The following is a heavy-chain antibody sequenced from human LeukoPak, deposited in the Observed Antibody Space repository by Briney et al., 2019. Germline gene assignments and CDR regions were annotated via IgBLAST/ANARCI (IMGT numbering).Heavy chain of an antibody. CDR3: ARDQKRITMVRGGRDDAFDI. J-gene: IGHJ3*02. V-gene: IGHV3-48*03. CDR1: GFTFSSYE. CDR2: ISSSGSII. D-gene: IGHD3-10*01. Sequence: GGSLRLSCAASGFTFSSYEMNWVRQAPGKGLEWVSYISSSGSIIYYADSVKGRFTISRDNAKNSLYLQMNSLRAEDTAVYYCARDQKRITMVRGGRDDAFDIWGQGTMVTVSS.